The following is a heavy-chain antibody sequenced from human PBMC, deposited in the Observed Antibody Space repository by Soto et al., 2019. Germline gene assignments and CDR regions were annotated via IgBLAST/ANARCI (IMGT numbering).Heavy chain of an antibody. J-gene: IGHJ4*02. V-gene: IGHV4-39*01. D-gene: IGHD2-8*01. Sequence: PSETLSLACSVSGGAISSGTNYWGWVRRAPGKGLEWIGNIYFRGSTYYNPSLKSRVTIAIDTSKNQFSLKLRSVTAADTAVYYCARMGYATGWYHFDYWAQGALVTVSS. CDR2: IYFRGST. CDR3: ARMGYATGWYHFDY. CDR1: GGAISSGTNY.